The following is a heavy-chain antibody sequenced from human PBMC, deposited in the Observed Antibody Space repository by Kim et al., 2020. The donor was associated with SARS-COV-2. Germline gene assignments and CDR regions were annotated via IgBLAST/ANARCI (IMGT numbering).Heavy chain of an antibody. CDR1: GFTFSSYS. J-gene: IGHJ4*02. Sequence: GGSLRLSCAASGFTFSSYSMNWVRQAPWKGLEWVSSISSSSSYIYYADSVKGRFTISRDNAKNSLYLQMNSLRAEDTAVYYCARDPSDCSGGSCYSWGQGTLVTVSS. CDR2: ISSSSSYI. CDR3: ARDPSDCSGGSCYS. D-gene: IGHD2-15*01. V-gene: IGHV3-21*01.